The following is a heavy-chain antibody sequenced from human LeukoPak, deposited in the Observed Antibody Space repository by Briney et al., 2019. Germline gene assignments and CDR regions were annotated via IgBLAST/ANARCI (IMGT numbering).Heavy chain of an antibody. CDR1: GASISPYY. CDR2: LYPSGSS. V-gene: IGHV4-4*07. J-gene: IGHJ4*02. D-gene: IGHD3-10*01. CDR3: ARDLSGSLYFDY. Sequence: SETLSLTCSVSGASISPYYWNWIRQPAGKGLEWIGRLYPSGSSDYNPSPKSRVSISVGTSNNQFSLRVTSVTAADTAIYYCARDLSGSLYFDYWGQGILVTVSA.